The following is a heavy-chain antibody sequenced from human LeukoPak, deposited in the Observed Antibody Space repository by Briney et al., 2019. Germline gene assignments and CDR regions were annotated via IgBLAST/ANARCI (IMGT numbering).Heavy chain of an antibody. D-gene: IGHD3-10*01. CDR2: INPNSGGT. V-gene: IGHV1-2*02. Sequence: ASVKVSCKASGGTFSSYAISWVRQAPGQGLEWMGWINPNSGGTNYAQKFQGRVTMTRDTSISTAYMELSRLRSDDTAVYYCARDLRGTVNPDYWGQGTLVTVSS. J-gene: IGHJ4*02. CDR1: GGTFSSYA. CDR3: ARDLRGTVNPDY.